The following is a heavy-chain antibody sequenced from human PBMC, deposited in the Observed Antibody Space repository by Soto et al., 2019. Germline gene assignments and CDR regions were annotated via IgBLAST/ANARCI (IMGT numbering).Heavy chain of an antibody. D-gene: IGHD6-13*01. CDR2: ISYDGSNK. CDR3: AKVTVSWYGDY. J-gene: IGHJ4*02. Sequence: ESGGGVVQPGRSLRLSCAASGFTFSSYGMHWVRQAPGKGLEWVAVISYDGSNKYYADSVKGRFTISRDNSKNTLYLQMNSLRAEDTAVYYCAKVTVSWYGDYWGQGTLVTVSS. V-gene: IGHV3-30*18. CDR1: GFTFSSYG.